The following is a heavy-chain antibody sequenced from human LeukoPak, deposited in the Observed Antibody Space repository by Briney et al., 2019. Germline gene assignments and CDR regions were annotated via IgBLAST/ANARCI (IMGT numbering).Heavy chain of an antibody. V-gene: IGHV3-48*04. CDR3: AKDSRGSGSYYIDY. J-gene: IGHJ4*02. CDR1: GFTFSSYS. Sequence: GGSLRLSCAASGFTFSSYSMNWVRQAPGKGLEWVSYISSSSNTIYYADSVKGRFTISRDNAKNSLYLQMNSLRAEDTAVYYCAKDSRGSGSYYIDYWGQGTLVTVSS. D-gene: IGHD1-26*01. CDR2: ISSSSNTI.